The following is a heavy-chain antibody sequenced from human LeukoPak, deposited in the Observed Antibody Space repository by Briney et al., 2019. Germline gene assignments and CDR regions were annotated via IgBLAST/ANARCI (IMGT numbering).Heavy chain of an antibody. CDR3: ASSPYSSSWYRVGYYYYYMDV. V-gene: IGHV4-4*07. Sequence: SETPSLTCTVSGGSISSYYWSWIRQPAGEGLEWIGRFYTSGSTNYNPSLKSRVTISVDTSKNQFSLKLSSVTAADTAVYYCASSPYSSSWYRVGYYYYYMDVWGKGTTVTVSS. J-gene: IGHJ6*03. D-gene: IGHD6-13*01. CDR1: GGSISSYY. CDR2: FYTSGST.